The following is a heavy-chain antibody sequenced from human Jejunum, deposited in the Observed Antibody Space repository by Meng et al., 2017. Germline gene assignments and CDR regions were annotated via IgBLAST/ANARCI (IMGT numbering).Heavy chain of an antibody. V-gene: IGHV1-18*01. CDR2: IRSNKGNA. D-gene: IGHD3-3*01. J-gene: IGHJ4*02. CDR3: TRGGEWLFGPGYFDY. CDR1: GYSFTSFG. Sequence: SAGVVMLPGPSVKVYCKASGYSFTSFGVNGVRQAPEQGLEWMGWIRSNKGNANYAQRFHGRVIMTTDTSTSTAYMELRSLRPDDTAVYYCTRGGEWLFGPGYFDYWGQGTLVTVSS.